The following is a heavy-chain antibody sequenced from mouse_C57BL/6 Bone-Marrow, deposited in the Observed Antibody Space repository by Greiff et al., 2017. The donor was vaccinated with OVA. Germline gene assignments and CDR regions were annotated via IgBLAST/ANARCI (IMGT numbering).Heavy chain of an antibody. CDR2: ISNLAYSI. J-gene: IGHJ1*03. D-gene: IGHD1-1*01. CDR3: ARRGLYYGSSYGYFDV. CDR1: GFTFSDYG. V-gene: IGHV5-15*01. Sequence: VQLQQSGGGLVQPGGSLKLSCAASGFTFSDYGMAWVRQAPRKGPEWVAFISNLAYSIYYADTVTGRFTISRENAKNTLYLEMSSLRSEDTAMYYCARRGLYYGSSYGYFDVWGTGTTVTVSS.